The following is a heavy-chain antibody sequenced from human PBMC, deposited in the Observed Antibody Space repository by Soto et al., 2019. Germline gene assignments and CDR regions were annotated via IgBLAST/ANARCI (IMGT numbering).Heavy chain of an antibody. D-gene: IGHD3-10*01. Sequence: ESGGGVVQPGRSLRLSCAASGFTFRSYGMHWVRQAPGKGLEWVAVISYDGSNKYYADSVKGRFTISRDNSKNTLYLQMNSLRAEDTAVYYCAKDSRYGSGSYDYFDYWGQGTLVTVSS. CDR1: GFTFRSYG. CDR2: ISYDGSNK. J-gene: IGHJ4*02. CDR3: AKDSRYGSGSYDYFDY. V-gene: IGHV3-30*18.